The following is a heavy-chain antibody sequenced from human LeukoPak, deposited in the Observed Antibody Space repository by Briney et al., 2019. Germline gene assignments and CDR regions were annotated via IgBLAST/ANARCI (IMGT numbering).Heavy chain of an antibody. D-gene: IGHD2-2*01. CDR2: IYTGGTT. V-gene: IGHV3-66*01. CDR3: ARRKVVSAYYYGMDV. CDR1: GFTVSSQY. Sequence: GGSLRLSCAASGFTVSSQYMSWGRQAPGEGLEWVSVIYTGGTTHYADSVKGRFTISRDNAKNTLFLQMNSLRAEDTAVYYCARRKVVSAYYYGMDVWGQGTTVTVSS. J-gene: IGHJ6*02.